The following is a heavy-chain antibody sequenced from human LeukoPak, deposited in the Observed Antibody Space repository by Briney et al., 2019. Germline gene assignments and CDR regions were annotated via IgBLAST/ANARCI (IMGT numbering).Heavy chain of an antibody. CDR3: AKDVGIAVAGTFDY. J-gene: IGHJ4*02. CDR2: ISWNSGSI. CDR1: GFTFSSYA. V-gene: IGHV3-9*01. D-gene: IGHD6-19*01. Sequence: PGRSLRLSCAASGFTFSSYAMHWVRQAPGKGLEWVSGISWNSGSIGYADSVKGRFTISRDNAKNSLYLQMNSLRAEDTALYYCAKDVGIAVAGTFDYWGQGTLVTVSS.